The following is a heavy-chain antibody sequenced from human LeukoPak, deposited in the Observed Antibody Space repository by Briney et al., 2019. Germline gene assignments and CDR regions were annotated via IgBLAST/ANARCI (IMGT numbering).Heavy chain of an antibody. CDR1: GYTFTGYY. J-gene: IGHJ4*02. V-gene: IGHV1-2*02. D-gene: IGHD2-2*01. CDR2: INPNRGGT. Sequence: ASVKVSCKASGYTFTGYYMHWVRQAPGQGLEWMGWINPNRGGTNYAQKFKGRVTMTRDTSISTAYMELSRLRSDDTAVYYCARDLGCSSTSCSIGGIPDYWGQGALVTASS. CDR3: ARDLGCSSTSCSIGGIPDY.